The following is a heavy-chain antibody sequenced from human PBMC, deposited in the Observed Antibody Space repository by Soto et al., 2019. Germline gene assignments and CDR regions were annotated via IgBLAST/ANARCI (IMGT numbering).Heavy chain of an antibody. CDR2: INQEGDTT. CDR3: ARDAVVYCGNSQLQDH. J-gene: IGHJ4*02. D-gene: IGHD3-22*01. Sequence: RGSLRLSCGGSGFIFSSHPMHWVRQSPGKELEHVAVINQEGDTTEYADSVKGRFTISRDNSKNTLFLQLGSVRDDDMAVYYCARDAVVYCGNSQLQDHWGQ. V-gene: IGHV3-64*02. CDR1: GFIFSSHP.